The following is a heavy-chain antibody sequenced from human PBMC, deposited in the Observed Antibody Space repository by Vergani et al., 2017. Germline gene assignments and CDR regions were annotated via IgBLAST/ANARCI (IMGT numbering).Heavy chain of an antibody. CDR2: IHYSENT. CDR1: FDSIRNLY. Sequence: QVQLQESGPGLVKSSETLSLTCSVSFDSIRNLYCNWIRQPPGKGLECIGSIHYSENTNYNPSLKTRFTISVDTSKNQFSLTLTSVTAADTAVYYCASDTHSGQRADRWGQGILVTVTS. J-gene: IGHJ5*02. V-gene: IGHV4-59*11. D-gene: IGHD6-19*01. CDR3: ASDTHSGQRADR.